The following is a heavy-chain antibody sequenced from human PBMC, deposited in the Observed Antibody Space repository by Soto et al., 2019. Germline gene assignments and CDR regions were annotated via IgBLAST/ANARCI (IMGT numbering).Heavy chain of an antibody. D-gene: IGHD2-2*01. CDR3: ARVGLGYCSGPSCYSYYYGMDV. J-gene: IGHJ6*02. Sequence: SETLSLTCTVSGGSISSDGYYWSWIRQHPVKGLEGIGYIYYSGTTYYNPSLKSRVTISVDTSKNHFSLKLSSVTAADTAVYYCARVGLGYCSGPSCYSYYYGMDVWGQGTTVTVSS. CDR2: IYYSGTT. CDR1: GGSISSDGYY. V-gene: IGHV4-31*03.